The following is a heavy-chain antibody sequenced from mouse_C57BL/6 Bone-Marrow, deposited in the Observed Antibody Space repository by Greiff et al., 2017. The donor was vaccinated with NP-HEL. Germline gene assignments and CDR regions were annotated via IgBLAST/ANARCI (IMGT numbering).Heavy chain of an antibody. CDR2: IHPNSGST. J-gene: IGHJ3*01. D-gene: IGHD1-1*01. V-gene: IGHV1-64*01. CDR3: ADYGSSPAWFAY. CDR1: GYTFTSYW. Sequence: QVQLQQSGAELVKPGASVKLSCKASGYTFTSYWMHWVKQRPGQGLEWIGMIHPNSGSTNYNEKFKSKATLTVDKSSSTAYMQHSSLTSEDSAVYYCADYGSSPAWFAYWGQGTLVTVSA.